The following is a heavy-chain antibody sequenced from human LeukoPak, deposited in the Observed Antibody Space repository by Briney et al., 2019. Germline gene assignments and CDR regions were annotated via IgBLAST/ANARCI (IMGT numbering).Heavy chain of an antibody. Sequence: PGGSLRLSCAAYGFTFSSYAMSWVSQAPGKGMEWDSAISGSGGSTYYADSVKGRFTISRDNSKNTLYLQMNSLRAEDTAVYYCAKEWGGSSGYRVRFDYWGQGTLVTVSS. CDR2: ISGSGGST. CDR3: AKEWGGSSGYRVRFDY. J-gene: IGHJ4*02. CDR1: GFTFSSYA. V-gene: IGHV3-23*01. D-gene: IGHD3-22*01.